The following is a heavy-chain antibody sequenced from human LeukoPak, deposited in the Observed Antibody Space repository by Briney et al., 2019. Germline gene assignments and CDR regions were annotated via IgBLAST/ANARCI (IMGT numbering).Heavy chain of an antibody. J-gene: IGHJ4*02. CDR2: INHSGST. D-gene: IGHD3-9*01. CDR1: GGSFSAYY. V-gene: IGHV4-34*01. Sequence: SETLSLTCAVYGGSFSAYYWSWIRQPPGKGLEWIGEINHSGSTNYNPSLKSRVTMSIDTSKNQFSLKLSSVTAADTAVYYCAREKNYDLLTGYYSLGFDYWGQGTLVPVSS. CDR3: AREKNYDLLTGYYSLGFDY.